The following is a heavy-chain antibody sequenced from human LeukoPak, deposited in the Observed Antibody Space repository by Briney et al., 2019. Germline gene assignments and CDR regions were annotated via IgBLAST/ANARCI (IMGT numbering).Heavy chain of an antibody. Sequence: GSLRLSCAASGFTFSSYAMSWVRQAPGKGLEWVSTISSSGSTIYYADSVKGRFTISRDNVKKSLYLQMNSLRVEDTAVYYCASGVSASRYWGQGTLVTVSS. CDR2: ISSSGSTI. V-gene: IGHV3-48*04. CDR1: GFTFSSYA. J-gene: IGHJ4*02. CDR3: ASGVSASRY.